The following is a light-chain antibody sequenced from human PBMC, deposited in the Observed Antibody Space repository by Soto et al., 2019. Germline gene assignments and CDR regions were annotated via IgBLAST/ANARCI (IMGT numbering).Light chain of an antibody. CDR2: GAS. CDR1: QSVSSY. Sequence: EIVLTQSPATLSLSPGERATLSCRASQSVSSYLAWYQQKPGQAPRLLIYGASSRATGIPDRFSGSGSGTDFTLTISRLEPEDFAVYYCQQYGSSPYTFGQGTRLEN. CDR3: QQYGSSPYT. J-gene: IGKJ5*01. V-gene: IGKV3-20*01.